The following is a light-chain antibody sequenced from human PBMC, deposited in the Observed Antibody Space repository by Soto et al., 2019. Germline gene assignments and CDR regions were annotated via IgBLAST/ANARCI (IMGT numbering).Light chain of an antibody. CDR3: QQYGSSPRT. Sequence: EIVLTQSPGTLSLSPGERATLSCRASQSVSSNFLAWYQQKPGQAPRLLIYGASNRATDIPDKFNGSGSGTDFTLTISRLEPEDFAMYYCQQYGSSPRTFGQGTKVEIK. CDR1: QSVSSNF. J-gene: IGKJ1*01. V-gene: IGKV3-20*01. CDR2: GAS.